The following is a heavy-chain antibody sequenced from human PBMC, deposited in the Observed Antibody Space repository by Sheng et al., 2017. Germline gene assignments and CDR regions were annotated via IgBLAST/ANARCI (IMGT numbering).Heavy chain of an antibody. CDR1: GYTFTSYG. V-gene: IGHV1-18*01. CDR3: ATVPPNPSHSTHFDS. Sequence: QVQLVQSGAEVKKPGASVKVSCKASGYTFTSYGISWVRQAPGQGLEWMGWISAYNGNTNYAQKLQGRVTVTTDTSTSTAYMELSSLRSEDTAVYYCATVPPNPSHSTHFDSWARERWSPSPQ. D-gene: IGHD6-13*01. J-gene: IGHJ4*02. CDR2: ISAYNGNT.